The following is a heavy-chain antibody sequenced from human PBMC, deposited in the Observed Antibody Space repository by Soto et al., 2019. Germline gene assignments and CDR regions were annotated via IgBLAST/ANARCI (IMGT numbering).Heavy chain of an antibody. CDR3: ARGGGYGDYYANFYY. D-gene: IGHD4-17*01. Sequence: PSETLSLTCTVSGGSISSYYWSWIRQPPGKGLEWIGYIYYSGSTNYNPSLKSRVTISVDTSKNQFSLELSSVTAADTAVYYCARGGGYGDYYANFYYWGQGTLVTVSS. CDR1: GGSISSYY. J-gene: IGHJ4*02. CDR2: IYYSGST. V-gene: IGHV4-59*01.